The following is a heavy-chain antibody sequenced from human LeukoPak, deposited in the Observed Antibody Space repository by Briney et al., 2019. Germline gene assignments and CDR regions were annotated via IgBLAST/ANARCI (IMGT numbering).Heavy chain of an antibody. CDR2: IYSDNT. J-gene: IGHJ4*02. Sequence: GGSLRLSCTVSGFTVSSNSMSWVRQAPGKGLEWVSFIYSDNTHYSDSVKGRFTISRDNSKNTLYLQMNSLRAEDTAVYYCARGEYCSSTSCGYYFDYWGQGTLVTVSS. CDR1: GFTVSSNS. D-gene: IGHD2-2*01. V-gene: IGHV3-66*03. CDR3: ARGEYCSSTSCGYYFDY.